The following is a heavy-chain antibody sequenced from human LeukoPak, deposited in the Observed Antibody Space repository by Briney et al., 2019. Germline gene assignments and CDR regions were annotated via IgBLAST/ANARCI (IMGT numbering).Heavy chain of an antibody. CDR3: ARGTQAAVAGPLGLDY. CDR1: GGSISSSSYY. V-gene: IGHV4-61*01. J-gene: IGHJ4*02. CDR2: IYYSGST. Sequence: PSETLSLTCTVSGGSISSSSYYWSWIRQPPGKGLEWIGYIYYSGSTNYNPSLKSRVTISVDTSKNQFSLKLSSVTAADTAVYYCARGTQAAVAGPLGLDYWGQGTLVTVSS. D-gene: IGHD6-19*01.